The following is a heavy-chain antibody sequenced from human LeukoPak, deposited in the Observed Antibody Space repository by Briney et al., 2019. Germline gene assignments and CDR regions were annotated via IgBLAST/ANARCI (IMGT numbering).Heavy chain of an antibody. J-gene: IGHJ4*02. V-gene: IGHV3-23*01. CDR2: ISGSGGST. Sequence: GGSLRLSCAASGFTFSSYSMNWVRQAPGRGLEWVSAISGSGGSTYYADSVKGRFTISRDNSKNTLYLQMNSLRAEDTAVYYCAKGGLWFGELIDYWGQGTLVTVSS. CDR3: AKGGLWFGELIDY. D-gene: IGHD3-10*01. CDR1: GFTFSSYS.